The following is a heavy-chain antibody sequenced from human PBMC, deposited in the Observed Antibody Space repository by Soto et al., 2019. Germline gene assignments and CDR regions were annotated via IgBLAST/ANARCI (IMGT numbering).Heavy chain of an antibody. D-gene: IGHD5-12*01. CDR1: GGTFSSYA. V-gene: IGHV1-69*13. Sequence: SVKVSCKATGGTFSSYAISWVRQAPGQGLEWMGGIIAVFGTADYAQNFQGRVTITADESTSTAYMELSSLRSEDTAIYYCARHIGSNYFYDMDVWGQGTTVTVSS. CDR2: IIAVFGTA. CDR3: ARHIGSNYFYDMDV. J-gene: IGHJ6*02.